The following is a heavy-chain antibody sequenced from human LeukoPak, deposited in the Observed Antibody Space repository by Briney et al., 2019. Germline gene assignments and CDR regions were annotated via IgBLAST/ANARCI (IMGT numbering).Heavy chain of an antibody. CDR3: ARDSGGSYRFFDS. D-gene: IGHD1-26*01. CDR2: ISSSSSTI. Sequence: GGSLRLSCAASGFTFSSYWMSWVRQAPGKGLEWVSYISSSSSTIYYADSVKGRFTISRDNAKNSLYLQMNSLRAEDTAVYFCARDSGGSYRFFDSWGQGTLVTVSS. J-gene: IGHJ4*02. V-gene: IGHV3-48*04. CDR1: GFTFSSYW.